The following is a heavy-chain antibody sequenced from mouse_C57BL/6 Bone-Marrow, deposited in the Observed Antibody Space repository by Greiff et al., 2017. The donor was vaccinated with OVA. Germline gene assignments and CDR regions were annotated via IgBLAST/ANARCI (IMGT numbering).Heavy chain of an antibody. D-gene: IGHD1-1*01. V-gene: IGHV1-81*01. CDR1: GYTFTSYG. CDR3: ARSAYYDYAMDY. Sequence: QVQLKQSGAELARPVASVKLSCKASGYTFTSYGISWVKQRTGQGLEWIGEIYPRSGNTYYNEKFKGKATLTADKSSSTAYMELRSLTSEDSAVYFCARSAYYDYAMDYWGQGTSVTVSS. CDR2: IYPRSGNT. J-gene: IGHJ4*01.